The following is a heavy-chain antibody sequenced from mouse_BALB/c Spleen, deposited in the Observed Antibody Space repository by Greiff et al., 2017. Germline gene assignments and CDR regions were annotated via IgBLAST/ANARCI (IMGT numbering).Heavy chain of an antibody. J-gene: IGHJ2*01. V-gene: IGHV1-12*01. CDR3: ARGGYDRYFDY. CDR1: GYTFTSYN. CDR2: IYPGNGDT. Sequence: QVQLQQPGAELVKPGASVKMSCKASGYTFTSYNMHWVKQTPGQGLEWIGAIYPGNGDTSYNQKFKGEATLTADKSSSTAYMQLSSLTSEDSAVYYCARGGYDRYFDYWGQGTTLTVSS. D-gene: IGHD2-14*01.